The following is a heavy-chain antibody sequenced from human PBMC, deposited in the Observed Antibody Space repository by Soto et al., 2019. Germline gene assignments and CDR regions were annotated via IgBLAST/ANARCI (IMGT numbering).Heavy chain of an antibody. CDR3: ARDPRSITGTTSSEDFQH. CDR1: GGTFSGYA. V-gene: IGHV1-69*01. J-gene: IGHJ1*01. D-gene: IGHD1-20*01. Sequence: QAELMQSWAEVKKPGSSVKVSCKASGGTFSGYAINWVRLAPGQGLEWRGGLIPLLGITDYGQKFQGRITIAADESTGTAYMDLRGLRSEDTAVYYCARDPRSITGTTSSEDFQHWGQGTLVSVSS. CDR2: LIPLLGIT.